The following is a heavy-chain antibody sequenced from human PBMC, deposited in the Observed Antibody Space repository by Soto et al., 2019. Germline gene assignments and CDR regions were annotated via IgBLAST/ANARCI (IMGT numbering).Heavy chain of an antibody. J-gene: IGHJ6*02. CDR3: ARDKGRQQLGGNYYYITDI. CDR2: IIPLFRTP. D-gene: IGHD3-3*02. V-gene: IGHV1-69*12. CDR1: RGTFSSSA. Sequence: QVQLVQSGAEVKKPGSSVKVSSKASRGTFSSSAFSWVRQAPGQGLEWMGGIIPLFRTPDYGQRFQGRVTITADESAGTVYMELRGLRSEDTALYFCARDKGRQQLGGNYYYITDIWGQGTTVTVSS.